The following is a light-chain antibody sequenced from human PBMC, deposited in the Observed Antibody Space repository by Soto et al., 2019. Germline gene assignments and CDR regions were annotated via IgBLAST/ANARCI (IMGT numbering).Light chain of an antibody. CDR3: QRYGSSPPHT. CDR2: GAS. V-gene: IGKV3-20*01. Sequence: EIVLTQSPGTLSLSPGEGATLSCRASQSVFNNYLAWYQQKPGQAPRLLISGASSRATGIPERFSGSGSGTDFTLTISRRESEDFAVYYCQRYGSSPPHTFGQGTKVEIK. J-gene: IGKJ2*01. CDR1: QSVFNNY.